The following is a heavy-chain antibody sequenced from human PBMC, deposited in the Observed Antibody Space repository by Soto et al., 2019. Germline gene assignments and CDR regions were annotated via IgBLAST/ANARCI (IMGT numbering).Heavy chain of an antibody. Sequence: QVQLQESGPGLVKPSETLSLTCTVSGASVNNRNYHWSWIRQPPGRGLEWIGQVQYGGSTEFDSSPLKSRLTLYRDTSKNQFSLKSSSVTAADTAIYYCAVLLAGSGGDGNWGQGTLVTVSS. CDR3: AVLLAGSGGDGN. D-gene: IGHD3-3*01. CDR1: GASVNNRNYH. CDR2: VQYGGST. J-gene: IGHJ4*02. V-gene: IGHV4-61*01.